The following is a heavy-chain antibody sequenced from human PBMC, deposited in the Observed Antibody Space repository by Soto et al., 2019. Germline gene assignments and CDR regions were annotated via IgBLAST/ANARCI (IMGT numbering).Heavy chain of an antibody. CDR1: GYRFTNYW. CDR3: ARRVGTWPVHFDY. Sequence: PGESLKISCEGSGYRFTNYWIGWVRQMPGKGLEWMGIIYPGDSETRYSPSFEGRVTISVDTSINTAYVQWSSLQASDTAIYYCARRVGTWPVHFDYWGQGTLVTVSS. J-gene: IGHJ4*02. CDR2: IYPGDSET. V-gene: IGHV5-51*01.